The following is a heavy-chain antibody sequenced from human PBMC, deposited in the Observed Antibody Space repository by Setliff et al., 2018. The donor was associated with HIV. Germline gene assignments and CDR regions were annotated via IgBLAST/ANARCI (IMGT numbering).Heavy chain of an antibody. CDR1: GGSMSSYY. J-gene: IGHJ4*02. CDR3: ARHARFSTGHRAFDY. V-gene: IGHV4-59*08. CDR2: IYYTGST. Sequence: SETLSLTCTVSGGSMSSYYWSWIRQPPGKGLESIGYIYYTGSTNYNPALKSRVTISVDTSKNLFSLQLSFVTAADTAVYYCARHARFSTGHRAFDYWGQGTLVTVSS. D-gene: IGHD6-25*01.